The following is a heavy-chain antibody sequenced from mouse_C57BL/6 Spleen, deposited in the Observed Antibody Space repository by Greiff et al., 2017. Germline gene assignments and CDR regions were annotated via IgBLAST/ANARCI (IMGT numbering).Heavy chain of an antibody. CDR2: ISYDGSN. V-gene: IGHV3-6*01. Sequence: ESGPGLVKPSQSLSLTCPVTGYSITSGYYWNWIRQFPGNKLEWMGYISYDGSNNYNPSLKNRISITRDTSKNQFFLKLNSVTTEDTATYYCARGYGNFPYFDYWGQGTTLTVSS. J-gene: IGHJ2*01. CDR1: GYSITSGYY. D-gene: IGHD2-1*01. CDR3: ARGYGNFPYFDY.